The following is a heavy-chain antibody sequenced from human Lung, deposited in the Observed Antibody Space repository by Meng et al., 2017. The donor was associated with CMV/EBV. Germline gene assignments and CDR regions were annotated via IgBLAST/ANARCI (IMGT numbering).Heavy chain of an antibody. V-gene: IGHV2-70D*14. Sequence: SXPXLVXPTQTLTLTCSFSGFLLSATGMRVSWIRQPPGGALEWLARIDWDDDKFYSPSLKTRLSISKDTSKNQVVLRMTNMDPVDTATYYCARIDFWSGIDVFDIWGQGXKVTVSS. CDR3: ARIDFWSGIDVFDI. CDR1: GFLLSATGMR. D-gene: IGHD3-3*01. J-gene: IGHJ3*02. CDR2: IDWDDDK.